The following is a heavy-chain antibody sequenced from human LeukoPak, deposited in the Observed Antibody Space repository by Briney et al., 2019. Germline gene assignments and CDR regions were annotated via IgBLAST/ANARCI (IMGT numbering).Heavy chain of an antibody. CDR2: INPNSGGT. D-gene: IGHD2-2*01. CDR1: GYTFTGYY. J-gene: IGHJ5*02. CDR3: AREPVALVPAAIFNWFDP. V-gene: IGHV1-2*02. Sequence: GASVKVSCKASGYTFTGYYIHWVRQAPGQGLEWMGWINPNSGGTNHAQKFQGRVTMTRDTSINTAYMEVSRLRSDDTAVYYCAREPVALVPAAIFNWFDPWGQGTLVTVSS.